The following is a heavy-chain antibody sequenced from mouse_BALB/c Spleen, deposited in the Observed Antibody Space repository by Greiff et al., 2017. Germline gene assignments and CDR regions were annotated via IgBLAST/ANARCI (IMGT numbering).Heavy chain of an antibody. CDR2: INSNGGST. CDR1: GFTFSSYG. D-gene: IGHD1-2*01. CDR3: ARDSYYGYSGYFDV. J-gene: IGHJ1*01. Sequence: EVHLVESGGGLVQPGGSLKLSCAASGFTFSSYGMSWVRQTPDKRLELVATINSNGGSTYYPDSVKGRFTISRDNAKNTLYLQMSSLKSEDTAMYYCARDSYYGYSGYFDVWGAGTTVTVSS. V-gene: IGHV5-6-3*01.